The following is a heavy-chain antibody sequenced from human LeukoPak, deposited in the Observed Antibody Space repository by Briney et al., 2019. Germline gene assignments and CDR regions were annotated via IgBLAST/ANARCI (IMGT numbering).Heavy chain of an antibody. D-gene: IGHD3-10*01. V-gene: IGHV5-51*01. CDR1: GYSFCNRW. CDR3: ARGAYGSGSSYNYDGMDV. J-gene: IGHJ6*02. Sequence: GEALKISCKGSGYSFCNRWIGWVRQMPGKGLEWMGIIYPDDSDTIYSPSFEGQDTISADKSISTAYLQWSSLKASDTAMYYCARGAYGSGSSYNYDGMDVWGQGTTVTVSS. CDR2: IYPDDSDT.